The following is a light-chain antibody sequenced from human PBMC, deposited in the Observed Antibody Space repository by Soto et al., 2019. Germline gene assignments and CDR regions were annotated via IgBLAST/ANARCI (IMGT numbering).Light chain of an antibody. CDR3: SSYTRGKTRL. Sequence: QSALTQPASVSGSPGQSITISCTGTSSDIGGYNYVSWYQQHQNKAPKLIIYEVSRRPSGVSGRFSGSKSGNTASLTISGLQAEDEAHYHCSSYTRGKTRLFGGGTQLTVL. CDR1: SSDIGGYNY. V-gene: IGLV2-14*01. CDR2: EVS. J-gene: IGLJ2*01.